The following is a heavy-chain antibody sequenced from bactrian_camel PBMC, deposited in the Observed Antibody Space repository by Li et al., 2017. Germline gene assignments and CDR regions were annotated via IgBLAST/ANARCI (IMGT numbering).Heavy chain of an antibody. CDR1: GFTFRNNW. J-gene: IGHJ4*01. Sequence: HVQLVESGGALVQPGGSLRLSCAASGFTFRNNWMHWVRQAPGKGLEWVSSIHAGSNTYYADSVKGRFTISRDNAKNTVYLQMNSLKSEDTALYYCATQAFDYWGQGTQVTVS. V-gene: IGHV3S6*01. CDR3: ATQAFDY. D-gene: IGHD3*01. CDR2: IHAGSNT.